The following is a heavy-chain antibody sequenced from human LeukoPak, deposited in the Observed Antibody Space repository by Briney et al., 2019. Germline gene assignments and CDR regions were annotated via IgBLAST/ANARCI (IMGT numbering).Heavy chain of an antibody. V-gene: IGHV4-59*08. J-gene: IGHJ6*03. CDR3: ARHSRVRRIVLMAPYYYYMDV. D-gene: IGHD2-8*01. Sequence: SETLSLTCTVSGGSISSYYWSWIRQPPGKELEWIGYMYYSGNTKYNPSLKSRVTISVDTSKNQFSLKLSSVTAADTAVYYCARHSRVRRIVLMAPYYYYMDVWGKGTTVTVSS. CDR2: MYYSGNT. CDR1: GGSISSYY.